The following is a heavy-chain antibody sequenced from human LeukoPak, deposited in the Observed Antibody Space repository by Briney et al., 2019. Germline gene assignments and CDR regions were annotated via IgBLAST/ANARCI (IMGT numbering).Heavy chain of an antibody. Sequence: SETLSLTCTVSGGSVSSSSYYWGWIRQPPGKGLEWIGSISYSGTNYNNPSLKSRVTISIDTSKNQSSVKLTSVTAADTAVYYCARLQRVRAFDIWGQGTMVTVSS. V-gene: IGHV4-39*01. CDR3: ARLQRVRAFDI. CDR2: ISYSGTN. J-gene: IGHJ3*02. CDR1: GGSVSSSSYY. D-gene: IGHD4/OR15-4a*01.